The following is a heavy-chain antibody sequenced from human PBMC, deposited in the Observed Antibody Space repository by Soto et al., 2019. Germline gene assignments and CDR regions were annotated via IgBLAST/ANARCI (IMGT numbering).Heavy chain of an antibody. J-gene: IGHJ6*02. Sequence: SETLSLTCAVYGGSFSCYYWSWIRQPPGKGLEWIGEINHSGSTNYNPSLKSRVTISVDTSKNQFSLKLSSVTAADTAVYYCARAFRELLPYYYYGMDVWGQGTTVTVSS. CDR1: GGSFSCYY. CDR2: INHSGST. V-gene: IGHV4-34*01. CDR3: ARAFRELLPYYYYGMDV. D-gene: IGHD1-26*01.